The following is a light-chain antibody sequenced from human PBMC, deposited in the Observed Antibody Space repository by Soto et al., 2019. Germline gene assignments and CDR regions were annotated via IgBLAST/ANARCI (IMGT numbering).Light chain of an antibody. J-gene: IGKJ2*01. CDR3: QQSHGIPYT. CDR2: AAS. CDR1: QTISSY. Sequence: DLQMTQSPSSLSASVGDRVTITCRASQTISSYLNWYQQKPGKAPKLLIYAASSLQSGVPSRFSGSASGTDFTLTISSLQPEDFATYYCQQSHGIPYTFGQGTKLEIK. V-gene: IGKV1-39*01.